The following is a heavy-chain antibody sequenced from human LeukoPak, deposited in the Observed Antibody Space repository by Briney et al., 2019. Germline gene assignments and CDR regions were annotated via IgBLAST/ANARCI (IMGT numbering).Heavy chain of an antibody. CDR2: ISAYNGNT. Sequence: ASVKVSCKASGYTFTSYGISWVRQAPGQGLEWMGWISAYNGNTNYAQKLQGGVTMTTDTSTSTAYMELRSLRSDDTAVYYCARIVGAFGGGPDNWFDPWGQGTLVTVSS. V-gene: IGHV1-18*01. D-gene: IGHD1-26*01. CDR3: ARIVGAFGGGPDNWFDP. J-gene: IGHJ5*02. CDR1: GYTFTSYG.